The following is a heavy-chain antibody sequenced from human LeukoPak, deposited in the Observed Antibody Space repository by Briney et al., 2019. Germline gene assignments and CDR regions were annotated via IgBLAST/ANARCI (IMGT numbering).Heavy chain of an antibody. D-gene: IGHD5-18*01. Sequence: GSLRLSCAVSGFTFGSYWMSWVRQAPGKGLEWVAVISYDGSNKYYADSVKGRFTISRDNSKNTLYLQMNSLRAEDTAVYYCAKAIQLWSYFDYWGQGTLVTVSS. J-gene: IGHJ4*02. V-gene: IGHV3-30*18. CDR1: GFTFGSYW. CDR2: ISYDGSNK. CDR3: AKAIQLWSYFDY.